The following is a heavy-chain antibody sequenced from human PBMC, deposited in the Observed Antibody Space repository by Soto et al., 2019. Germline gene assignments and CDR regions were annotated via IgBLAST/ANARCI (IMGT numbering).Heavy chain of an antibody. CDR1: GGSISSSSYY. Sequence: SETLSLTCTVSGGSISSSSYYWGWIRQPPGKGLEWIGSIYYSGSTYYNPSLKSRVTISVDTSKNQFSLKLSSVTAADTAMFYCATQGFYRMGVWGRGTTVT. V-gene: IGHV4-39*07. J-gene: IGHJ6*02. CDR2: IYYSGST. CDR3: ATQGFYRMGV.